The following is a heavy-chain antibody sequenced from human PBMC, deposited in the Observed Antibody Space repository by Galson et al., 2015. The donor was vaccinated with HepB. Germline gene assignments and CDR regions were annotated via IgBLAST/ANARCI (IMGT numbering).Heavy chain of an antibody. J-gene: IGHJ6*03. CDR1: GFTFSSYW. Sequence: SLRLSCAASGFTFSSYWMSWVRQAPGKGLEWVANIKQDGSEKYYVDSVKGRFTISRDNAKNSLYLQMNSLRAEDTAVYYCAREMWLRLFLDYYYYMDVWGKGTTVTVSS. CDR3: AREMWLRLFLDYYYYMDV. D-gene: IGHD5-12*01. CDR2: IKQDGSEK. V-gene: IGHV3-7*01.